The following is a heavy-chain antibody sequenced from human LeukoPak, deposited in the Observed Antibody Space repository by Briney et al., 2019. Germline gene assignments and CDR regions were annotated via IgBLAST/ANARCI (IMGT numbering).Heavy chain of an antibody. CDR3: ARAAGWFDP. V-gene: IGHV3-11*01. CDR1: GFTFSDYY. Sequence: AGGSLRLSCAASGFTFSDYYMTWIRQAPGKGLEWVSYISSSSNNIHYANSVRGRFTISRDNAKNSVYLQMSSLRAEDTAIYYCARAAGWFDPWGQGTLVTVSS. CDR2: ISSSSNNI. J-gene: IGHJ5*02.